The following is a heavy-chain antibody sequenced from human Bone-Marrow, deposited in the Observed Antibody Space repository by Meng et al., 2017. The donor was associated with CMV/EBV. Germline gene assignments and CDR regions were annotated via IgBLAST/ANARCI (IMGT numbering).Heavy chain of an antibody. CDR1: GYTFTTYD. V-gene: IGHV1-18*01. Sequence: ASVKVSCKASGYTFTTYDINWVRQATGQGLEWMGWMNPNSGNTNYAQKLQGGVTMTTDTSTSTAYMELRSLSSDDTAVYYCARVSPRSGWYYYYYGMDVWGEGTTVTVSS. CDR3: ARVSPRSGWYYYYYGMDV. J-gene: IGHJ6*02. D-gene: IGHD6-19*01. CDR2: MNPNSGNT.